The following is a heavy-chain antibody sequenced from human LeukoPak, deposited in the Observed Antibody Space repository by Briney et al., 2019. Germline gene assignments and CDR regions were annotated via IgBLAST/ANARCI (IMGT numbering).Heavy chain of an antibody. D-gene: IGHD6-6*01. V-gene: IGHV3-21*01. CDR3: ARDTTAKYSSSPGTHDY. CDR2: ISSSSSYI. Sequence: GGSLRLSCAASGFTFSSYSMNWVRQAPGKGLEWVSSISSSSSYIYYADSVKGRFTISRDNAKNSLYLQMNSLRAEDTAVYYCARDTTAKYSSSPGTHDYWGQGTLVTVSS. J-gene: IGHJ4*02. CDR1: GFTFSSYS.